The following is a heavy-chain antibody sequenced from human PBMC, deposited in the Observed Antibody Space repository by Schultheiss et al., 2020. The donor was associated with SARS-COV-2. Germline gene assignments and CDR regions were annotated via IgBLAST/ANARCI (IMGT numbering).Heavy chain of an antibody. CDR3: AREGLRSASNIDY. V-gene: IGHV3-11*01. D-gene: IGHD3/OR15-3a*01. J-gene: IGHJ4*02. CDR2: ISSSASAI. Sequence: GGSLRLSCAASGFTFSDYYMSWIRQAPGKGLEWVSYISSSASAISYADSVKGRFTISRDNAKNSLYLQVNSLRAEDTAVYYCAREGLRSASNIDYWGQGTLVTVSS. CDR1: GFTFSDYY.